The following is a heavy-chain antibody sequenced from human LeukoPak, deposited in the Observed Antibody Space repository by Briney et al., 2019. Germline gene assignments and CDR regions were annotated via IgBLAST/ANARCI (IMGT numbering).Heavy chain of an antibody. Sequence: RASEPLSLTCTVSGGSISSSSYYWGWIRQPPGKGLEWIGSIYYSGSTNYNPSLKSRVTISVDTSKNQFSLKLSSVTAADTAVYYCARDRSDALSSGWYGDAFDIWGQGTMVTVSS. V-gene: IGHV4-39*07. D-gene: IGHD6-19*01. J-gene: IGHJ3*02. CDR2: IYYSGST. CDR1: GGSISSSSYY. CDR3: ARDRSDALSSGWYGDAFDI.